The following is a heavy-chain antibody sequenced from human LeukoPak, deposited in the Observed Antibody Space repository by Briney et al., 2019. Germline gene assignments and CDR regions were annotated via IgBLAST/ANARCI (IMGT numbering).Heavy chain of an antibody. CDR3: ARDPPAVAANTYG. J-gene: IGHJ4*02. CDR1: GFTVSNNY. D-gene: IGHD6-6*01. V-gene: IGHV3-66*01. CDR2: IYSGGAT. Sequence: GGSLRLSCAASGFTVSNNYMRWVRQAPGRGLEWVSLIYSGGATFYADAVKGRFTISRDGSKNTLYLQMNSLRAEDTAVYYCARDPPAVAANTYGWGQGTLVTVSS.